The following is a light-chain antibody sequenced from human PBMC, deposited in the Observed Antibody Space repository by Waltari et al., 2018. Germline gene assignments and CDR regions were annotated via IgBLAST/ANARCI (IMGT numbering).Light chain of an antibody. V-gene: IGLV2-11*01. Sequence: QSALTQPRSVSGSPGQSVTISCTGTSSDFGGYDFVSWYHQHPGKAPKLMIYDVTKRPSGVPDRFSGSKSGNTASLTISGLQTEDEAAYYCCSFAGSYTSYVIFGGGTKLTVL. J-gene: IGLJ2*01. CDR1: SSDFGGYDF. CDR3: CSFAGSYTSYVI. CDR2: DVT.